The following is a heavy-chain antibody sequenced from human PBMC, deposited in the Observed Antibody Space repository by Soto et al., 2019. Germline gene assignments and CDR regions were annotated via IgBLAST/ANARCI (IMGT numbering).Heavy chain of an antibody. D-gene: IGHD1-26*01. CDR2: INGDGSTT. J-gene: IGHJ4*02. V-gene: IGHV3-74*01. Sequence: RGAVRVSCAASGLAFSPYWMHWLGQAPGEGLGWVSSINGDGSTTTYEDSVTGRFTIFRDNAKSTIYLQRHSVRAEDQAVYYCLSVRVGDSGQGP. CDR1: GLAFSPYW. CDR3: LSVRVGD.